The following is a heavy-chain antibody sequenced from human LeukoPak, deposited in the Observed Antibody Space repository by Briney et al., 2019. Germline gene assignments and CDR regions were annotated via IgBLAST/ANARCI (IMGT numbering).Heavy chain of an antibody. J-gene: IGHJ6*04. CDR2: INPNSGGT. D-gene: IGHD3-10*01. CDR3: ARGASGSFLFDV. V-gene: IGHV1-2*04. CDR1: GYTFTNFG. Sequence: ASVKVSCKASGYTFTNFGIHWVRQAPGQGLEWMGWINPNSGGTNYAQKFQGWVTMTRDTSICTAYMELSRLRSDDTAVYYCARGASGSFLFDVWGKGTTVTVSS.